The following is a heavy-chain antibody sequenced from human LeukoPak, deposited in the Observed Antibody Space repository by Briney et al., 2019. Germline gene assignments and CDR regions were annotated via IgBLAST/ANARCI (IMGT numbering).Heavy chain of an antibody. CDR3: AKAHYSNYVDDIDY. D-gene: IGHD4-11*01. Sequence: GGSLRLSCAASGFTFSSYAMSWVRQAPGKGLEWVSGLSGSGGSTYYADSVKGRFTISRDNSKNTLFLQMDSLRAEDTAVYYCAKAHYSNYVDDIDYWGQGTLVTVSS. CDR1: GFTFSSYA. V-gene: IGHV3-23*01. CDR2: LSGSGGST. J-gene: IGHJ4*02.